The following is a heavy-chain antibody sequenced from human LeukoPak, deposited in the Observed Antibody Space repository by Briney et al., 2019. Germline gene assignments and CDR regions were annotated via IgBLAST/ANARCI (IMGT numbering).Heavy chain of an antibody. CDR2: SGTDGDT. V-gene: IGHV3-23*01. CDR3: AKKTPGTYPFDY. Sequence: GGSLRLSCAASGFSFSSTAMNWVRQAPGKGLEWVSASGTDGDTYYADSVQGRFTISRDNSRNTLYLQMTSLRADDTAVYYCAKKTPGTYPFDYWGQGTLVTVSP. D-gene: IGHD6-13*01. J-gene: IGHJ4*02. CDR1: GFSFSSTA.